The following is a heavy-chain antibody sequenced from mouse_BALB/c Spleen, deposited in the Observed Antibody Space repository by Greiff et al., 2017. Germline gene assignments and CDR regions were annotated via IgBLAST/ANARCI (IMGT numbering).Heavy chain of an antibody. J-gene: IGHJ1*01. D-gene: IGHD2-10*01. Sequence: EVQLMESGPGLVKPSQSLSLTCTVTGYSITSDYAWNWIRQFPGNKLEWMGYISYSGSTSYNPSLKSRISITRDTSKNQFFLQLNSVTTEDTATYYCANAYYGNLYWYFDVWGAGTTVTVSS. V-gene: IGHV3-2*02. CDR3: ANAYYGNLYWYFDV. CDR1: GYSITSDYA. CDR2: ISYSGST.